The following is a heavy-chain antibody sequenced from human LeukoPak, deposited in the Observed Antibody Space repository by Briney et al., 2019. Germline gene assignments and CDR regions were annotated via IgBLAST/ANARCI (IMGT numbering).Heavy chain of an antibody. CDR2: VCYNSGST. CDR3: ARSPGVGYYYYMDV. J-gene: IGHJ6*03. D-gene: IGHD2-15*01. V-gene: IGHV4-59*07. Sequence: SDTLSLTCNVSVGSLINNYGSWLRQSPGKGLDWIGYVCYNSGSTSYSPSLKSRVTISVDTSKNQFYLKLTSVTAADTAMYYCARSPGVGYYYYMDVWGKGTTVIVSS. CDR1: VGSLINNY.